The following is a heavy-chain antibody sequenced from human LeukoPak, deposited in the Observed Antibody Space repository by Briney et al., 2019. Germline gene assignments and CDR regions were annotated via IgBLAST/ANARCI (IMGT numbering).Heavy chain of an antibody. J-gene: IGHJ5*02. CDR1: GASISGSGYY. CDR3: TRDYGGNSDWFDP. CDR2: IYYSGST. V-gene: IGHV4-61*08. Sequence: SETLSLTCAVSGASISGSGYYLGWIRQPPGKGLEWIGYIYYSGSTNYNPSLKSRVTISVDTSKNQFSLKLSSVTAADTAVYYCTRDYGGNSDWFDPWGQGTLVTVSS. D-gene: IGHD4-23*01.